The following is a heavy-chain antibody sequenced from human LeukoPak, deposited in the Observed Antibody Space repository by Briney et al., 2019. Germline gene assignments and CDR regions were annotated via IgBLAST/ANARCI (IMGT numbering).Heavy chain of an antibody. Sequence: GGSLRLSCAASGFTFSDHYMSWIRQAPGKGLEWVSYISSSGSTIYYADSVKGRFTISRDNAKNSLYLQMNSLRAEDTAVYYCASGVWFGELLRGDYYYYGMDVWGRGTTVTVSS. CDR1: GFTFSDHY. J-gene: IGHJ6*02. CDR3: ASGVWFGELLRGDYYYYGMDV. CDR2: ISSSGSTI. D-gene: IGHD3-10*01. V-gene: IGHV3-11*01.